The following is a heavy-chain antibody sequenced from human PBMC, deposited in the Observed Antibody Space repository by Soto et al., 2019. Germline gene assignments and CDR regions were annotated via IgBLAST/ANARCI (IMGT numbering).Heavy chain of an antibody. D-gene: IGHD4-17*01. CDR3: ANALTIASPTGFDP. CDR1: GGPFSTYA. V-gene: IGHV1-69*01. J-gene: IGHJ5*02. Sequence: QLVQSGAEVKKPGSSVKVSCKASGGPFSTYAISWVRQAPGQGLEWMGGIIPIFGTANYAQRFLGRVTISADVSTSTAYLELRSLTSYDTAIYHCANALTIASPTGFDPWGQGTQVTVSS. CDR2: IIPIFGTA.